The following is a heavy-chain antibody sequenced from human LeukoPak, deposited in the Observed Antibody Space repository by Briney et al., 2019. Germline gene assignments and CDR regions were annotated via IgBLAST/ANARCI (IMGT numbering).Heavy chain of an antibody. CDR2: INPNSGGT. Sequence: APVKVSCKASGYTFTGYFIHWVRQAPGQGLEWMGWINPNSGGTNYAQKFQDRVTMTRDTSISTVYMKLSRLRSDDTAVYYCAREDCGGDCYHYWGQGTLVTVSS. D-gene: IGHD2-21*02. J-gene: IGHJ4*02. CDR3: AREDCGGDCYHY. V-gene: IGHV1-2*02. CDR1: GYTFTGYF.